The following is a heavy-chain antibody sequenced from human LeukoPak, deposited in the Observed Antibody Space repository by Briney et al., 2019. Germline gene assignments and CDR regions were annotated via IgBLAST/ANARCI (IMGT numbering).Heavy chain of an antibody. J-gene: IGHJ5*02. CDR2: ISGDGDST. Sequence: GGSLRLSCVASGFTLDDYALHWVRQAPGKGLEWISLISGDGDSTYYADSVKGRFTISRDNSKNSLYLQMSSLRAEDTALYYCAKGVRSGTYYNCFDPWGEGTLVAVSS. D-gene: IGHD6-13*01. CDR1: GFTLDDYA. CDR3: AKGVRSGTYYNCFDP. V-gene: IGHV3-43*02.